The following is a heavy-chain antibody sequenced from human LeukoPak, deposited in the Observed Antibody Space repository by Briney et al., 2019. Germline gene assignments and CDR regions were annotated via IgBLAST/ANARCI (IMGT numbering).Heavy chain of an antibody. V-gene: IGHV3-53*01. CDR3: VSLAQDY. CDR2: IHNDGST. J-gene: IGHJ4*02. CDR1: GFIVSNTY. Sequence: PGGSLRLSCAASGFIVSNTYMTWVRQAPGKGLEWVSVIHNDGSTYYADSVKGQFTISRDNSKNMLFLRMNSLRVEDTAVYFCVSLAQDYWGQGTLVSVSS. D-gene: IGHD3-3*02.